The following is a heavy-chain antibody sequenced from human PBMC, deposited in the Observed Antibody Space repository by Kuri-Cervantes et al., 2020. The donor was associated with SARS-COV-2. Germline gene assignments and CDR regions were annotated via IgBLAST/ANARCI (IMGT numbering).Heavy chain of an antibody. CDR1: GGTFSSYA. CDR3: ARDRVVPGDYYYYGMDV. V-gene: IGHV1-69*13. D-gene: IGHD2-15*01. J-gene: IGHJ6*02. Sequence: SVKVSCKASGGTFSSYAISWVRQAPGQGLEWMGGIIPIFGTANYTQKFQGRVTITADESTSTAYMELSSLRSEDTAVYYCARDRVVPGDYYYYGMDVWGQGTTVTVSS. CDR2: IIPIFGTA.